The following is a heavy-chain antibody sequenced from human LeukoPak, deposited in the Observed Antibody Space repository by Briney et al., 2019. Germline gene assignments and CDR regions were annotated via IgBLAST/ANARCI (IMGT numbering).Heavy chain of an antibody. D-gene: IGHD4-17*01. J-gene: IGHJ4*02. CDR3: ARDSGEDYGDYVAPFAGFDY. CDR2: ISSNGGST. Sequence: GALRLSCAASGFTSSSYAMHWVRQAPGKGLEYVSAISSNGGSTYYANSVKGRFTISRDNSKNTLYLQMGSLRAEDMAVYYCARDSGEDYGDYVAPFAGFDYWGQGTLVTVSS. CDR1: GFTSSSYA. V-gene: IGHV3-64*01.